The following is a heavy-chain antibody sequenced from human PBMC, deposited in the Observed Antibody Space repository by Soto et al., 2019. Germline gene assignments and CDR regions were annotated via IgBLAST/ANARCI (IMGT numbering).Heavy chain of an antibody. CDR1: GGSISSGGYY. D-gene: IGHD6-6*01. J-gene: IGHJ5*02. V-gene: IGHV4-31*03. Sequence: QVQLQESGPGLVKPSQTLSLTCTVSGGSISSGGYYWSWIRQHPGKGLEWIGYIYYSGSTYYNPSLKSRVTISVDTSKNQFSLKLSSVTAADTAVYYCARGSSSSSITNWFDPWGQGTLVTVSS. CDR3: ARGSSSSSITNWFDP. CDR2: IYYSGST.